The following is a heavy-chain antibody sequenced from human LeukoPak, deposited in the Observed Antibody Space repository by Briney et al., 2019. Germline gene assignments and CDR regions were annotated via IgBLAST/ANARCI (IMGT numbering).Heavy chain of an antibody. CDR2: IRSKAYGGTT. J-gene: IGHJ4*02. Sequence: GGSLRLSCTASGFTFGDYAMSWFRQAPGKGLEGVGFIRSKAYGGTTEYAASVKGRFTISRDDSKSIAYLQMNSLKTEDTAVYYCTREVVSIAYCGGDCYSPSYYFDYWGQGTLVTVSS. V-gene: IGHV3-49*03. CDR3: TREVVSIAYCGGDCYSPSYYFDY. D-gene: IGHD2-21*02. CDR1: GFTFGDYA.